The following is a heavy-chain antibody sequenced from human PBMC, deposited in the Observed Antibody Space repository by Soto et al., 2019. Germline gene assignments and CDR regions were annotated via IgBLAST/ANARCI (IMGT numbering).Heavy chain of an antibody. Sequence: SETLSLTCTVSGGSISSGAYYWSWIPKHPGKGLEWIGYIYYSGSTYYNPSLKSRVTISVDTSKNQFSLKLSSVTAADTAVYYCERDRGTAMVTHFDYWGQGTLVTVSS. CDR1: GGSISSGAYY. D-gene: IGHD5-18*01. J-gene: IGHJ4*02. V-gene: IGHV4-31*03. CDR3: ERDRGTAMVTHFDY. CDR2: IYYSGST.